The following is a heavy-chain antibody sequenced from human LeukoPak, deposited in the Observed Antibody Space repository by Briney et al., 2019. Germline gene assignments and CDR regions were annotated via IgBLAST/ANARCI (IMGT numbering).Heavy chain of an antibody. Sequence: SGASLRLSCAASVYTFCTFPMSWVRKDPWRGLEWVSSITGAGDTTFYPESVKGRFTISRDNSKNTLYLQMNSLRVEDTALYFCVRDRNYYEALQRSYWGQGTLVTVSS. J-gene: IGHJ4*02. V-gene: IGHV3-23*01. D-gene: IGHD3-3*01. CDR3: VRDRNYYEALQRSY. CDR2: ITGAGDTT. CDR1: VYTFCTFP.